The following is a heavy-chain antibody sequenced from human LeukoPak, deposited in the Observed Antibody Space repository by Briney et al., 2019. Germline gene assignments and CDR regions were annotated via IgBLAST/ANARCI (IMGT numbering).Heavy chain of an antibody. J-gene: IGHJ4*02. CDR1: GFTISSYD. Sequence: PGGSLRLSCAASGFTISSYDVNWVRQAPGKGLEWVSWITRVSTIDYADSAKGRFTISRDNAKNSLYLQMNSLRDEDTAVYYCARDYYSGTYSTGYWGQGTLVTVSS. D-gene: IGHD1-26*01. V-gene: IGHV3-48*02. CDR2: ITRVSTI. CDR3: ARDYYSGTYSTGY.